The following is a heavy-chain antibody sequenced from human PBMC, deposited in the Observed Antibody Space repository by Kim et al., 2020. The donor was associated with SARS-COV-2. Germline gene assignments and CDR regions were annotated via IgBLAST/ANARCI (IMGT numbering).Heavy chain of an antibody. D-gene: IGHD6-6*01. Sequence: SLRLSCAASGFIFNDYAMHWVRQGPGKGLEWISSITWNSGAIEYADSVRGRFSLSRDNAKKSLYLQMYNLRGDDTAFYYCTRDRSIRARTNYFDYWG. J-gene: IGHJ4*01. CDR3: TRDRSIRARTNYFDY. CDR1: GFIFNDYA. CDR2: ITWNSGAI. V-gene: IGHV3-9*01.